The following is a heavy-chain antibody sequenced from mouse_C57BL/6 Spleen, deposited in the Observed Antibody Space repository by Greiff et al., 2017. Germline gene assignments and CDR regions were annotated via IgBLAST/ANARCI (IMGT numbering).Heavy chain of an antibody. CDR1: GYTFTDYY. V-gene: IGHV1-26*01. CDR2: INPNNGGT. CDR3: ARVYDGAWFAY. D-gene: IGHD2-3*01. Sequence: VQLQQSGPELVKPGASVKISCKASGYTFTDYYMNWVKQSHGKSLEWIGDINPNNGGTSYNQKFKGKATLTVDKSSSTAYMELRSLTSEDSAVYYCARVYDGAWFAYWGQGTLVTVSA. J-gene: IGHJ3*01.